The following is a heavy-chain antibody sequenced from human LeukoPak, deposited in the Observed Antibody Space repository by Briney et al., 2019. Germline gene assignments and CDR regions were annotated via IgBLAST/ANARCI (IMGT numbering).Heavy chain of an antibody. Sequence: GGSLRLSCAASGFTFSDYYMSWIRQAPGKGLEWVSYISSSGGTIYYADSVKGRFTISRDNAKNSLYLQMDSLRAEDTAVYYCARTRRSSGEYYFDYWGQGTLVTVSS. D-gene: IGHD6-6*01. CDR2: ISSSGGTI. V-gene: IGHV3-11*01. J-gene: IGHJ4*02. CDR1: GFTFSDYY. CDR3: ARTRRSSGEYYFDY.